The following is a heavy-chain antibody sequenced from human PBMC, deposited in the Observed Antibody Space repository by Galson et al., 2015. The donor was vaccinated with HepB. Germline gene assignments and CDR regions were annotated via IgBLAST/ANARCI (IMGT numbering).Heavy chain of an antibody. CDR1: GFSFASHW. Sequence: QSGAEVKKPGESLKISCEGSGFSFASHWIGWVRQVPGKGLEWLGVIYPGDSDTSYSPSFQGQVTIPADKSITTAYLQWRSLEASDTAVYYCARADWTMVDPYYFDYWGQGTLVTVSS. J-gene: IGHJ4*02. CDR2: IYPGDSDT. V-gene: IGHV5-51*01. D-gene: IGHD4/OR15-4a*01. CDR3: ARADWTMVDPYYFDY.